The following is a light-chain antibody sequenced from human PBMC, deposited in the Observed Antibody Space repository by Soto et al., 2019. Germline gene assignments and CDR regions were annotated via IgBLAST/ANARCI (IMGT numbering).Light chain of an antibody. CDR1: ESININ. J-gene: IGKJ5*01. V-gene: IGKV3-15*01. CDR2: GAS. CDR3: QQYDNWPIP. Sequence: EIGMKQSPATLSVSTGETVTLSCRPSESININLAWYQQKSGQAPRLLIYGASTRATGLPARFSGSGSGTEFTLIISSLQSEDSAFYYCQQYDNWPIPFGQGTRLQI.